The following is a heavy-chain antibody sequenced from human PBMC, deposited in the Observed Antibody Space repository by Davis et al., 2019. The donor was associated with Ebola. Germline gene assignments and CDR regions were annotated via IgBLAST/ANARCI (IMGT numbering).Heavy chain of an antibody. CDR1: GGSISSSSYY. CDR2: IYYSGST. J-gene: IGHJ6*02. D-gene: IGHD6-13*01. CDR3: AREKGQQLVSGDYYYYGMDV. Sequence: GSLRLSCTVSGGSISSSSYYWGWIRQPPGKGLEWIGSIYYSGSTYYNPSLKIRVTISVDTSKNQFSLKLSSVTAADTAVYYCAREKGQQLVSGDYYYYGMDVWGQGTTVTVSS. V-gene: IGHV4-39*02.